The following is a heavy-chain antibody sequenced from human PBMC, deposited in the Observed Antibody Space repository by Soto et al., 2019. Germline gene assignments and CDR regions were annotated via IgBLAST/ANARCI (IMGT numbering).Heavy chain of an antibody. J-gene: IGHJ6*02. CDR1: GYSFTSYW. Sequence: PGESLKISCKGSGYSFTSYWISWVRQMPGKGLEWMGRIDPSDSYTNYSPSFQGHVTISADKSISTAYLQWSSLKASDTAMYYCARRDVVVPAAGYYYGMDVWGQGTTVTVSS. V-gene: IGHV5-10-1*01. D-gene: IGHD2-2*01. CDR2: IDPSDSYT. CDR3: ARRDVVVPAAGYYYGMDV.